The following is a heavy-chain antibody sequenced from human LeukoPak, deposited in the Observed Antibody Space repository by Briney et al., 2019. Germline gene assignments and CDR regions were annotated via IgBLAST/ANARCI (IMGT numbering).Heavy chain of an antibody. V-gene: IGHV1-46*01. J-gene: IGHJ5*02. CDR2: INPSGGST. D-gene: IGHD2-2*01. Sequence: SSVKVSCKASGYTFTSYYMHWMRQAPGQGLEWMGLINPSGGSTSYAQKFQGRVTMTRNTSISTAYMELSSLRSEDTAVYYCARGYCSSTSCYLFDAGWFDPWGQGTLVTVSS. CDR3: ARGYCSSTSCYLFDAGWFDP. CDR1: GYTFTSYY.